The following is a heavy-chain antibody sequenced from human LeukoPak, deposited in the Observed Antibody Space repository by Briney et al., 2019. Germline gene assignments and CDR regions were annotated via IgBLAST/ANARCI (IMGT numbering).Heavy chain of an antibody. D-gene: IGHD6-6*01. Sequence: PGGSLRLSCAASGFAFSSYAMSWVRQAPGKGLEWVSAINGSGGSTYYADSVKGRFTISRDNSKNTLYLQMNSLRAEDTAVYYCAKDLWVSSSSGAFDYWGQGTLVTVSS. V-gene: IGHV3-23*01. CDR3: AKDLWVSSSSGAFDY. CDR2: INGSGGST. CDR1: GFAFSSYA. J-gene: IGHJ4*02.